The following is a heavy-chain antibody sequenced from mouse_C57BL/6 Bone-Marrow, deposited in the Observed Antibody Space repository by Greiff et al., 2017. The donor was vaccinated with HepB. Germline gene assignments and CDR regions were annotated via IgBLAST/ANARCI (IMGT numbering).Heavy chain of an antibody. CDR1: GFTFSSYA. CDR3: TRDYYGSSRFDY. Sequence: EVQLQESGEGLVKPGGSLKLSCAASGFTFSSYAMSWVRQTPEKRLEWVAYISSGGDYIYYADTVKGRFTISRDNARNTLYLQMSSLKSEDTAMYYCTRDYYGSSRFDYWGQGTTLTVSS. J-gene: IGHJ2*01. CDR2: ISSGGDYI. D-gene: IGHD1-1*01. V-gene: IGHV5-9-1*02.